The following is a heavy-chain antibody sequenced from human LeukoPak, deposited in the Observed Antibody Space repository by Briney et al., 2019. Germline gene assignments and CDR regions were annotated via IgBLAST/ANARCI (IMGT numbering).Heavy chain of an antibody. D-gene: IGHD4-17*01. V-gene: IGHV3-7*01. CDR3: ARDPAYGAFDY. CDR1: GFTFSGSW. Sequence: GGSLILSCAASGFTFSGSWMTWVRQAPGRGLEWVANIDPDGNTKNYLDSVKGRFTISRDNARNSLYLQLNSLRAEDTSVYYCARDPAYGAFDYWGQGTLVTVSS. J-gene: IGHJ4*02. CDR2: IDPDGNTK.